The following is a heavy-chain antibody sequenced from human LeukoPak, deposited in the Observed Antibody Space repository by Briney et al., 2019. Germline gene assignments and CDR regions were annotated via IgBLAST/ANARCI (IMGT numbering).Heavy chain of an antibody. Sequence: GGSLRLSCAASGFTFSSYAMHWVRQAPGKGLEWVAVISYDGSNKYYADSVKGRFTISRDNSKNTLYLQMNSLRAEDTAVYHCARDDAVRGYYYYYGMDVWGQGTTVTVSS. CDR1: GFTFSSYA. V-gene: IGHV3-30-3*01. CDR3: ARDDAVRGYYYYYGMDV. D-gene: IGHD3-10*01. J-gene: IGHJ6*02. CDR2: ISYDGSNK.